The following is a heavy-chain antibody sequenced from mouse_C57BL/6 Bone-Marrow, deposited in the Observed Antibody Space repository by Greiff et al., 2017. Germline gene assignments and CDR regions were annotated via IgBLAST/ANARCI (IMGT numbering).Heavy chain of an antibody. J-gene: IGHJ2*01. D-gene: IGHD1-1*01. CDR1: GFTFSDYG. CDR2: ISSGSSTI. CDR3: AKDYGSSFDY. Sequence: EVHLVESGGGLVKPGGSLKLSCAASGFTFSDYGMHWVRQAPEKGLEWVAYISSGSSTIYYADTVKGRFTISRDNAKNTLFLQMTSLRSEDTAMYYCAKDYGSSFDYWGQGTTLTGSS. V-gene: IGHV5-17*01.